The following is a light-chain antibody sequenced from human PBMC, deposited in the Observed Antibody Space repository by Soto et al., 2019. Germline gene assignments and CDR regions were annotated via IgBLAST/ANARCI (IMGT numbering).Light chain of an antibody. CDR3: QSYDRTMSARYV. J-gene: IGLJ1*01. V-gene: IGLV1-40*01. Sequence: QSVLTQPPSVSGAPGQRVTISCTGSSSNIGAGYDVHWYQQRPGAAPKLLISANINRPSGVPDRFSGSKSGTSASLAITGRQADEEGDYYCQSYDRTMSARYVFGTGTKLTVL. CDR1: SSNIGAGYD. CDR2: ANI.